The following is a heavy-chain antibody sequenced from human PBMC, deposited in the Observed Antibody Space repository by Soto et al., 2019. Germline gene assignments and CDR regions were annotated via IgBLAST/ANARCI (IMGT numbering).Heavy chain of an antibody. D-gene: IGHD3-3*02. J-gene: IGHJ6*02. Sequence: EKGLEWIGYIYYSGSTYYNPSLKSRVTISVDTSKNQFSLKLSSVTAADTVVYYCARSPHLWSGCFGGSPDYYYGMDVWGQGTTVTVSS. CDR3: ARSPHLWSGCFGGSPDYYYGMDV. CDR2: IYYSGST. V-gene: IGHV4-30-4*01.